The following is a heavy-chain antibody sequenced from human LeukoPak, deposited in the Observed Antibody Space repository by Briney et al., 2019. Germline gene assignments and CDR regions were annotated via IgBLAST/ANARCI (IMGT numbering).Heavy chain of an antibody. CDR3: AKGGGRMIVVVITAYFDY. CDR2: ISGSGGST. CDR1: GFTFSSYA. D-gene: IGHD3-22*01. Sequence: GGSLRLSCAASGFTFSSYAMSWVRQAPGKGLEWVSAISGSGGSTYYADSVKGRFTISRDNSKNTLYLQMNSLRAEDTAVYYCAKGGGRMIVVVITAYFDYWGQGTLVTVSS. J-gene: IGHJ4*02. V-gene: IGHV3-23*01.